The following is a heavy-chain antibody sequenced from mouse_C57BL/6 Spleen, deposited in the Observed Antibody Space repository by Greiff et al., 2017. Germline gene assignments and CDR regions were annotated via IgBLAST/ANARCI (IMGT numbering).Heavy chain of an antibody. CDR3: AFYYYGSSWYFDV. D-gene: IGHD1-1*01. Sequence: VQLQQSGPELVKPGASVKISCKASGYAFSSSWMNWVKQRPGKGLEWIGRIYPGDGDTNYNGKFKGKATLTADKSSSTAYMQLSSLTSEDSAVYFCAFYYYGSSWYFDVWGTGTTVTVSS. CDR1: GYAFSSSW. J-gene: IGHJ1*03. CDR2: IYPGDGDT. V-gene: IGHV1-82*01.